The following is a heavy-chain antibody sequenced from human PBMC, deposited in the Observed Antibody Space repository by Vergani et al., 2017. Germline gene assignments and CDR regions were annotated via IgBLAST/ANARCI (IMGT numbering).Heavy chain of an antibody. D-gene: IGHD4-11*01. CDR3: VRDPDYSTFDS. Sequence: EVQLLESGGDLVQPGGSLRLSCAASGFTFNHYAMNWVRQAPGKGLEWISYIGVSDNSIYYADSVMGRFAISRDNARNLLFLQMNSLRADDSALYFCVRDPDYSTFDSWGQGTLVTVS. J-gene: IGHJ4*02. CDR2: IGVSDNSI. CDR1: GFTFNHYA. V-gene: IGHV3-48*01.